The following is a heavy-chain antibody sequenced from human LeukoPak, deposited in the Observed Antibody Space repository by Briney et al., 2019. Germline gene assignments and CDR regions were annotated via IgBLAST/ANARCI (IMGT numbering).Heavy chain of an antibody. CDR1: GGSISMYY. Sequence: PSETRSLAWTVSGGSISMYYWGWIRQPPGKGREWIGYIYYIGSTNYNPSPKSRVTISVETSKNHSTLRLSSVTATDTAVYYCARVTGYMIEDYFDYWGQGTLLTVSS. D-gene: IGHD3-9*01. J-gene: IGHJ4*02. CDR2: IYYIGST. V-gene: IGHV4-59*01. CDR3: ARVTGYMIEDYFDY.